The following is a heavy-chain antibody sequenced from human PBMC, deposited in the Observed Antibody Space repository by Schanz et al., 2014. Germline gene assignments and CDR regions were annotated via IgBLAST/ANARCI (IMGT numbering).Heavy chain of an antibody. V-gene: IGHV3-23*04. J-gene: IGHJ4*02. CDR1: GFTFSNHA. CDR2: IGGSGDST. D-gene: IGHD3-9*01. CDR3: AKHVRSLTGNDY. Sequence: VQLVESGGGLVQPGGSLRLSCSASGFTFSNHALSWVRQAPGKGLEWVSGIGGSGDSTHYADSVKGRFIISRDNSKNTLYLQVNSLRAEDTAVYYCAKHVRSLTGNDYWGQGTLVTVSS.